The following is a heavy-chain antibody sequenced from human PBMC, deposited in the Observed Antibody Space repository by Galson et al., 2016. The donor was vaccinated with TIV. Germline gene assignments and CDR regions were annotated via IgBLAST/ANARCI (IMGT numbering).Heavy chain of an antibody. V-gene: IGHV1-69*13. CDR1: GGTFSSYG. CDR3: ARATNYYDNWFDP. Sequence: SVKVSCKASGGTFSSYGINWVRQAPGQGLEWMGRIIPIFGTTKYAQKFQGRVTITADESTDTAYVELNSLTSEDTAVYYCARATNYYDNWFDPWGRGTLVTVSS. D-gene: IGHD3-10*01. CDR2: IIPIFGTT. J-gene: IGHJ5*02.